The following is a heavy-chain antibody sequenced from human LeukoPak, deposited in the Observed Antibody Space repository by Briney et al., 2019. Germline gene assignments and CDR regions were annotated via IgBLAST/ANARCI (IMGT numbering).Heavy chain of an antibody. Sequence: PSETLSLPCTVSGDSISLYYWSWIRQPAGKGLEWIGRNYTSGSTNYNPSLKSRVTMSVDTSKNQFSLKLSSVTAADTAVYYCARDRVSGTIDYWGQGTLVTVSS. CDR1: GDSISLYY. V-gene: IGHV4-4*07. J-gene: IGHJ4*02. D-gene: IGHD1-26*01. CDR2: NYTSGST. CDR3: ARDRVSGTIDY.